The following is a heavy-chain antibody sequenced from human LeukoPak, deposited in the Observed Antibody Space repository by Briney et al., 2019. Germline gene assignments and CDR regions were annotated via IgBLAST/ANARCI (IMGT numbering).Heavy chain of an antibody. D-gene: IGHD6-13*01. Sequence: VASVKVSCKASGGTFNSYAISWVRQAPGQGFEWMGGIIPMFGTANYAQKFQGRVTITADESTSTAYMELSTLRSEDTAVYYCARDVGQQLVRVGAFDIWGQGTMVTVSS. V-gene: IGHV1-69*13. CDR1: GGTFNSYA. CDR3: ARDVGQQLVRVGAFDI. J-gene: IGHJ3*02. CDR2: IIPMFGTA.